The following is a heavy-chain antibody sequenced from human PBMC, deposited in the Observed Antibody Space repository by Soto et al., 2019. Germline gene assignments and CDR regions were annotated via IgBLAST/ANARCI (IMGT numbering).Heavy chain of an antibody. V-gene: IGHV1-18*04. D-gene: IGHD6-13*01. Sequence: ASVKVSCKASGYTFTSYGISWVRQAPGQGLEWMGWISAYNGNTNYAQKLQGRVTMTTDTSTSTAYMELRSLRSDDTSVYYCARVRGIAAAGSFDYWGQGTLVTVSS. CDR2: ISAYNGNT. CDR3: ARVRGIAAAGSFDY. CDR1: GYTFTSYG. J-gene: IGHJ4*02.